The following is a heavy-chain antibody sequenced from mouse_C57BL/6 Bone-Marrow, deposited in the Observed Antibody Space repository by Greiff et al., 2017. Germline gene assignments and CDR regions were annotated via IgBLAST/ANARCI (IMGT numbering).Heavy chain of an antibody. CDR1: GYAFSSYW. V-gene: IGHV1-80*01. CDR2: IYPGDGDT. CDR3: ARENWVAWFAY. D-gene: IGHD4-1*01. Sequence: QVQLKESGAELVKPGASVKISCKASGYAFSSYWMNWVKQRPGKGLEWIGQIYPGDGDTNYNGKFKGKATLTADKSSSTAYMQLSSLTSEDSAVYFWARENWVAWFAYWGQGTLVTVSA. J-gene: IGHJ3*01.